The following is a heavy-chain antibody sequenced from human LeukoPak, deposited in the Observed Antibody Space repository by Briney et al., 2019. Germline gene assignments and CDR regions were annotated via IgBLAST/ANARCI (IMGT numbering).Heavy chain of an antibody. D-gene: IGHD3-22*01. J-gene: IGHJ4*02. Sequence: PSGTLSLTCTVSGGSISSYYWGWIRQPPGKGLEWIGYIYYSGSTNYSPSLKSRVTISVDTSKNQFSLKLSSVTAADTAVYYCARGGRRDYYDSSGYPQDFDYWGQGTLVTVSS. CDR2: IYYSGST. V-gene: IGHV4-59*08. CDR1: GGSISSYY. CDR3: ARGGRRDYYDSSGYPQDFDY.